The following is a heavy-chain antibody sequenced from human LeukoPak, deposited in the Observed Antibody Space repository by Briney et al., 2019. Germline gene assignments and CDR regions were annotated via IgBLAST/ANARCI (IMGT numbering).Heavy chain of an antibody. Sequence: PGGSLRLSCAASGVTFSSYTMNWVRQPPGKGLEWVSNIGTSSTTIYYADSVKGRFTISRDNAKNSLYLQMNSLRADDTAVYYCARFAAGGSYYYHMDVWGKGTTVTVSS. V-gene: IGHV3-48*01. CDR3: ARFAAGGSYYYHMDV. CDR2: IGTSSTTI. J-gene: IGHJ6*03. CDR1: GVTFSSYT. D-gene: IGHD6-25*01.